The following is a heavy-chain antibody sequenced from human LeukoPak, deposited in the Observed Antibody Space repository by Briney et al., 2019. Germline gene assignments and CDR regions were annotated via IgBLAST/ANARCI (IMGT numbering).Heavy chain of an antibody. Sequence: PGGSLRLSCAASGFTFSSYGMHWVRQAPGKGLEWVAVISYDGSNKYYADSVKGRFTISRDNSKNTLYLQMNSLRAEDTAVYYCARGLPYSSGWALDYWGQGTLVAVSS. J-gene: IGHJ4*02. V-gene: IGHV3-30*19. CDR1: GFTFSSYG. D-gene: IGHD6-19*01. CDR2: ISYDGSNK. CDR3: ARGLPYSSGWALDY.